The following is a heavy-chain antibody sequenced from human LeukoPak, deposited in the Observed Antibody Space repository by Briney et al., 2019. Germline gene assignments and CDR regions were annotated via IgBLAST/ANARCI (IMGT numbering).Heavy chain of an antibody. D-gene: IGHD3-22*01. CDR1: GFTFSSYW. V-gene: IGHV3-30-3*01. CDR2: ISYDGSNK. J-gene: IGHJ4*02. Sequence: GGSLRLSCAASGFTFSSYWMHWVRQAPGKGLEWVAVISYDGSNKYYADSVKGRFTISRDNSKNTLYLQMNSLRAEDTAVYYCAREAEEVDSSGSYFDYWGQGTLVTVSS. CDR3: AREAEEVDSSGSYFDY.